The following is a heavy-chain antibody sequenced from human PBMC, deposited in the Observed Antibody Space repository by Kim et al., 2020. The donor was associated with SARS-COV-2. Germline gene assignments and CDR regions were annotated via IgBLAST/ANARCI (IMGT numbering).Heavy chain of an antibody. CDR2: ISGSGGST. CDR3: AKDLDSSSWYDSVPNWFDP. CDR1: GFTFSSYA. V-gene: IGHV3-23*01. D-gene: IGHD6-13*01. J-gene: IGHJ5*02. Sequence: GGSLRLSCAASGFTFSSYAMSWVRQAPGKGLEWVSAISGSGGSTYYADSVKGRFTISRDNSKNTLYLQMNSLRAEDTAVYYCAKDLDSSSWYDSVPNWFDPWGQGTLVTVSS.